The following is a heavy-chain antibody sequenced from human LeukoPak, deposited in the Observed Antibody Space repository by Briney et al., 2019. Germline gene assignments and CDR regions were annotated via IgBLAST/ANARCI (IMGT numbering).Heavy chain of an antibody. Sequence: GGSLRLSCAASGFTFSSYAMSWVRQAPGKGLDWVSAISGSGGSTYYADSVKGRFTISRDNSKNTLYLQMNSLRAEDTAVYYCAKDLVKDIVVVPAAMQTYFDYWGQGTLVTVSS. D-gene: IGHD2-2*01. CDR2: ISGSGGST. V-gene: IGHV3-23*01. J-gene: IGHJ4*02. CDR1: GFTFSSYA. CDR3: AKDLVKDIVVVPAAMQTYFDY.